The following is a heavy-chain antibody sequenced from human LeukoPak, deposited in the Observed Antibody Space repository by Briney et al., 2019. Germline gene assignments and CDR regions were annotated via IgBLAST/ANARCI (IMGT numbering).Heavy chain of an antibody. V-gene: IGHV3-23*01. J-gene: IGHJ3*02. CDR1: GFTFSSYA. D-gene: IGHD3-22*01. CDR3: AKARDSSGYAFDI. Sequence: PGGTLRLSCAASGFTFSSYAMSWVRQAPGKGLEWVSAISGSGGSTYYADSVKGRFTISRDNSKNTLYLQMNSLRAEDTAVYYCAKARDSSGYAFDIWGQGTMVTVSS. CDR2: ISGSGGST.